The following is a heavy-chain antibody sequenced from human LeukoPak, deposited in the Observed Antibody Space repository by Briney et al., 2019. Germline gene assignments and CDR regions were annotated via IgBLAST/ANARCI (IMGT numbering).Heavy chain of an antibody. J-gene: IGHJ4*02. D-gene: IGHD5-24*01. Sequence: GGSLRLSCAAYGFTVSSNYMSWVRQAPGKGLEWVSVIYSGGSTYYADSVTGRFTISRDNSKNTLYLQMNSLRAEDTAVYYCASRDGYNYVRDYWGQGTLVTVSS. V-gene: IGHV3-53*01. CDR1: GFTVSSNY. CDR3: ASRDGYNYVRDY. CDR2: IYSGGST.